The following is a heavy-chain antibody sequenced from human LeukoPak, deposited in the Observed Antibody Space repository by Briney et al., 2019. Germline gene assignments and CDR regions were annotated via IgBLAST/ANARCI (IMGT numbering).Heavy chain of an antibody. CDR3: AKELYNYGDYGAEGLDV. V-gene: IGHV3-30*04. CDR2: ISYDGSSE. CDR1: GFTFSSPA. D-gene: IGHD4-17*01. J-gene: IGHJ6*02. Sequence: PGGSLRLSCAASGFTFSSPAMHWVRQAPGKGLEWVALISYDGSSEYYAGSVKGRFTISRDNSKITVYLQMNSLKAEDTAVYYCAKELYNYGDYGAEGLDVGGQGTTVTVS.